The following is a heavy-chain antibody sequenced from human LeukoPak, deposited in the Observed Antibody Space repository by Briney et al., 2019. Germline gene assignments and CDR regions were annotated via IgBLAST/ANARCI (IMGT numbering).Heavy chain of an antibody. CDR3: ARTNYYDSSGYYGYFDSSSYYVYFDY. V-gene: IGHV1-18*01. CDR1: GYTLSSYG. D-gene: IGHD3-22*01. J-gene: IGHJ4*02. Sequence: ASVKVSCKASGYTLSSYGISWVRQAPGHGLEWMGWISGYNGNTKYAQKVQGRVTMTTDTSTSTAYMELRSLTSDDTAVYYCARTNYYDSSGYYGYFDSSSYYVYFDYWGQGTLVTVSS. CDR2: ISGYNGNT.